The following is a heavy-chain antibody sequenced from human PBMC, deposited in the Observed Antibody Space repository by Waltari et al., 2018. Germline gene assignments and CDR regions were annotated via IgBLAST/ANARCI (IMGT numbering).Heavy chain of an antibody. CDR2: LIPIFGAP. D-gene: IGHD1-1*01. J-gene: IGHJ5*02. Sequence: QVHLVQSGAEVKKPGSSVKVSCKASGGTFGRYASTWVRQAPGQGLEWMGGLIPIFGAPNYAQRFQGRVTITADESTSTVYMELSSLKSEDTALYFCARRQLGGPLDPWGQGTLVTVSS. CDR3: ARRQLGGPLDP. V-gene: IGHV1-69*12. CDR1: GGTFGRYA.